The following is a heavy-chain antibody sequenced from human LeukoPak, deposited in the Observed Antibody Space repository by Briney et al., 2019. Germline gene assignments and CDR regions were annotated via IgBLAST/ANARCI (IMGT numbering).Heavy chain of an antibody. CDR2: VSCYNNNT. V-gene: IGHV1-18*01. J-gene: IGHJ4*02. CDR3: AKAHPHYDLFHAFDY. Sequence: ASVKVSCKTSGFNFIGYGITWVRQAPGQGLGWMGWVSCYNNNTHYAQNFQGRVTMTTEIPTTTVYMELRSLRSDDTAVYYCAKAHPHYDLFHAFDYWGQGTLVSVSS. CDR1: GFNFIGYG. D-gene: IGHD3-9*01.